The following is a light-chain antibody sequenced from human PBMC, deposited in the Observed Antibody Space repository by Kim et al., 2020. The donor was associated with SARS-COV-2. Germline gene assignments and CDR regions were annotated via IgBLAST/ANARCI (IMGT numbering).Light chain of an antibody. CDR3: PKYNGAPIT. CDR2: AAS. CDR1: QGISTY. V-gene: IGKV1-27*01. Sequence: DIQMTQSPSSLSASVGDRVTITCRASQGISTYLAWYRQKPGKVPELLIYAASTLQSGVPSRFSGSGSGSDFTLTISSLQPEDAATYYCPKYNGAPITFGQGTRLEIK. J-gene: IGKJ5*01.